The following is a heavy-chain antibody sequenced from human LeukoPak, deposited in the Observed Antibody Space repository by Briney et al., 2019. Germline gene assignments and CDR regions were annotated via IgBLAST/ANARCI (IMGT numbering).Heavy chain of an antibody. Sequence: SETLSLTCTVSGGSIRSSYYYWGWIRQPPGKGLEWIGSIYDSGSTYYNPSLKSRVTISVDTSKNQFSLKLNSVTAADTAVYYCARDRLKIDPWGQGTLVTVSS. CDR1: GGSIRSSYYY. V-gene: IGHV4-39*02. CDR3: ARDRLKIDP. J-gene: IGHJ5*02. D-gene: IGHD4/OR15-4a*01. CDR2: IYDSGST.